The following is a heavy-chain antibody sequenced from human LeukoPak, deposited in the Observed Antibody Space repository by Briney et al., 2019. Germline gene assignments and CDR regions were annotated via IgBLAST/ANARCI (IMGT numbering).Heavy chain of an antibody. Sequence: PSETLSLTCAVYGGAFSGYYWSWIRQPPGKGLEWIGEINHSGDTKYNPSPKRRVSMSVDVSKDQFSLKLTSLTAADTAVYYCARGSRNYNNYEGADYWGQGTLVTVSS. D-gene: IGHD4-11*01. V-gene: IGHV4-34*01. CDR1: GGAFSGYY. CDR2: INHSGDT. J-gene: IGHJ4*02. CDR3: ARGSRNYNNYEGADY.